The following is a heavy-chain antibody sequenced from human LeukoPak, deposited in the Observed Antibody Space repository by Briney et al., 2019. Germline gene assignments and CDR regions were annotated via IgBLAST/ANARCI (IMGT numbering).Heavy chain of an antibody. V-gene: IGHV3-21*01. D-gene: IGHD6-19*01. CDR1: GFTFSSHA. CDR3: ARDGKGRYSSGSDWFDP. J-gene: IGHJ5*02. Sequence: GGSLRLSCAASGFTFSSHAMNWVRQAPGKGLEWVSSISSSSSYIYYADSVKGRFTISRDNAKNSLYLQMNSLRAEDTAVYYCARDGKGRYSSGSDWFDPWGQGTLVTVSS. CDR2: ISSSSSYI.